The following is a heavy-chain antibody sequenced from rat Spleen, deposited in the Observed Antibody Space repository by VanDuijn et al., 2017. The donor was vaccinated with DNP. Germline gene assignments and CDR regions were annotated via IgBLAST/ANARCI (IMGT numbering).Heavy chain of an antibody. CDR1: GFTFSRYW. CDR2: ISTGGGDT. CDR3: AKAGGYSPWYFDY. V-gene: IGHV5S11*01. J-gene: IGHJ2*01. D-gene: IGHD1-11*01. Sequence: EVQLVETGGDLVQPGRSLKLSCVASGFTFSRYWMYWFRQAPTKGLEWVASISTGGGDTYYRDSVRGRFTISRDNAKSTLYLQMDSLRSEETATYYCAKAGGYSPWYFDYWGQGVMVTVSS.